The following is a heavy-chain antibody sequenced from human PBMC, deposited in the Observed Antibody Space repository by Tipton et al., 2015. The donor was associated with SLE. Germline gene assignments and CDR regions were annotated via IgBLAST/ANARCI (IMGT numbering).Heavy chain of an antibody. D-gene: IGHD2-8*01. J-gene: IGHJ5*02. CDR2: IYPTGRT. V-gene: IGHV4-34*01. Sequence: TLSLTCTVYGGSLSGYWWSWIRQSPGKGLEWIGEIYPTGRTDYNPSLMSRVTISVDTSQNQFSLRLTSVTAADTAVYYCTRDLGVVMEGWFDPWGQGTLVTVSS. CDR3: TRDLGVVMEGWFDP. CDR1: GGSLSGYW.